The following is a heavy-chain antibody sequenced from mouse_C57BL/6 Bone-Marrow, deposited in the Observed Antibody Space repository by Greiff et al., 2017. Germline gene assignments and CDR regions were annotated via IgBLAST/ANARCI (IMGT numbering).Heavy chain of an antibody. D-gene: IGHD1-1*01. J-gene: IGHJ1*03. CDR2: IWGDGST. CDR1: GFSLTSYG. Sequence: VKLMESGPGLVAPSQSLSITCTASGFSLTSYGVSWVRQPPGKGLEWLGVIWGDGSTNYHSALISSLSISKDSSKCQVFLKLNSLQADDTASYYCAKPRCITGYFGVWGTGTTVTVAS. V-gene: IGHV2-3*01. CDR3: AKPRCITGYFGV.